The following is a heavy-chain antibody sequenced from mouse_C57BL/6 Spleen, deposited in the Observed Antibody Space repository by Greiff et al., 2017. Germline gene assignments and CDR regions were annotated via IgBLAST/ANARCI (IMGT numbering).Heavy chain of an antibody. V-gene: IGHV1-69*01. J-gene: IGHJ2*01. D-gene: IGHD1-1*01. CDR3: ARRRGYYYGEDYFDY. CDR2: IDPSDSYT. Sequence: QVQLQQPGAGLVMPGASVKLSCKASGYTFTSYAMYWVQQRPGQGLEWIGGIDPSDSYTNYTQKFKGKSTFAVDNSSSTHYMQLSSLRSEDSAVYYLARRRGYYYGEDYFDYWGQGTTLTVSS. CDR1: GYTFTSYA.